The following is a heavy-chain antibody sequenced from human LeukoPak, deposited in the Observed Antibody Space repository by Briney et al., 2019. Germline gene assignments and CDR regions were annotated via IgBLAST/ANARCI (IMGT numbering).Heavy chain of an antibody. D-gene: IGHD6-19*01. Sequence: GGSLRLSCATSGFTFRSHAMHWVRQSPGKGLEWVSGISWNSGSIDYADSVKGRFTISRDNAKNSLYLQMNSLRVEDTAFYYCAKDNRRHYTSGPNPDSLHWGQGALVTVSS. CDR2: ISWNSGSI. CDR3: AKDNRRHYTSGPNPDSLH. J-gene: IGHJ4*02. V-gene: IGHV3-9*01. CDR1: GFTFRSHA.